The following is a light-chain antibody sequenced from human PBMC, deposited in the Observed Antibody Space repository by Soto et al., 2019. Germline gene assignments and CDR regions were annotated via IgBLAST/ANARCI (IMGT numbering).Light chain of an antibody. V-gene: IGKV1-5*01. CDR3: QHYDTFPWT. J-gene: IGKJ1*01. CDR1: QDIDIS. Sequence: DIQMTQYTSTLSASVGDRVTITCRASQDIDISLAWFQQRPGKAPKVLIYAASGLVTGVPPTFSGSGSGTEFTLTISSVQPDDFATYFCQHYDTFPWTFGQGTKVDIK. CDR2: AAS.